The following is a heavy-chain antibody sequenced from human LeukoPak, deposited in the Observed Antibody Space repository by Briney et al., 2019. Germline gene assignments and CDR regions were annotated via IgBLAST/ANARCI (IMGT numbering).Heavy chain of an antibody. V-gene: IGHV5-51*01. CDR2: IYPDDSDT. CDR1: GYSFTNYW. CDR3: ARQSGYYDSSGYQTRAEYFQH. J-gene: IGHJ1*01. Sequence: GESLKISCKGSGYSFTNYWIGWVRQMPGKGLEWMAIIYPDDSDTRYSPSFQGQVTISADKSISTAYLQWSSLKASDTAMYYCARQSGYYDSSGYQTRAEYFQHWGQGTLVTVSS. D-gene: IGHD3-22*01.